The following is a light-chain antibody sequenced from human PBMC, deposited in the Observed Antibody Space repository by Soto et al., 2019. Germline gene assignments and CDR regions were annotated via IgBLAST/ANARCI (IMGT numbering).Light chain of an antibody. CDR3: CSYAGISTYVV. Sequence: QSALTQPASVSGSPGQSITISCTGTSSDVGSYNLVSWYQQHPGKAPKLMIYEDSKRPSGVSNRFSGSKSGNMASLTISGLQAEDEADYYCCSYAGISTYVVFGGGTQLTVL. V-gene: IGLV2-23*01. CDR2: EDS. CDR1: SSDVGSYNL. J-gene: IGLJ2*01.